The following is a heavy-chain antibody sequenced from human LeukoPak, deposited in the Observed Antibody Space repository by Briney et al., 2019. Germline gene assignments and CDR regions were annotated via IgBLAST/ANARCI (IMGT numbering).Heavy chain of an antibody. V-gene: IGHV3-53*01. CDR3: ARDRSQPPMEWPDAFDI. CDR1: GFTVSSNY. CDR2: IYSGGST. Sequence: GGSLRLSCAASGFTVSSNYMSWVRQAPGKGLEWVSVIYSGGSTYYADSVKGRFTISRDNSKNTLYLQMNSLRAEDTAGYYCARDRSQPPMEWPDAFDIWGQGTMVTVSS. J-gene: IGHJ3*02. D-gene: IGHD3-3*01.